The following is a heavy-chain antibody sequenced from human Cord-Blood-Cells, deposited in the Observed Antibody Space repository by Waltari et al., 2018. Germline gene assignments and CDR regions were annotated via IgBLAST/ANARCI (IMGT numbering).Heavy chain of an antibody. D-gene: IGHD6-13*01. J-gene: IGHJ4*02. CDR3: ARGQSGSSSWYY. CDR1: GGSFSGYY. CDR2: VNHSGST. V-gene: IGHV4-34*01. Sequence: QVQLQQWGAGLLKPSETLSLTCAVYGGSFSGYYWSWIRQPPGKGLEWIGEVNHSGSTNDNPSRKSRVTRSVDTAKNQFCLKLSSVTAADTAVYSCARGQSGSSSWYYWGQGALVTVSS.